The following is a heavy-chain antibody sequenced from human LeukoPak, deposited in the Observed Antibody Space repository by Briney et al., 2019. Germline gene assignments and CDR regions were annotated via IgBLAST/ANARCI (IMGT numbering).Heavy chain of an antibody. CDR1: GGSISNFY. CDR3: ARHGPSLSTSFDY. D-gene: IGHD2-2*01. V-gene: IGHV4-59*08. Sequence: SETLSLTCTVSGGSISNFYWSWIRQSPGKGLEWIGYIYYSGSTNYNPSLKSRVTISVDTSKNQFSLKLSSVTAADTAVYYCARHGPSLSTSFDYWGQGTLVTVSS. CDR2: IYYSGST. J-gene: IGHJ4*02.